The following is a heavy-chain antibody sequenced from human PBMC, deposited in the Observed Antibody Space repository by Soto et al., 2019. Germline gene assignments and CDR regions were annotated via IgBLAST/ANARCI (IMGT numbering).Heavy chain of an antibody. D-gene: IGHD3-10*01. CDR3: AKSSSAHYYYYGMDG. Sequence: EVQLLESGGGLVQPGGSRRLSCAASGFTFSSYAMSWVRQAPGKGLEWVSSISDSGASTYYADSVKGRFTISRDNSKNTLYLQMNSPRAEDTAVYYCAKSSSAHYYYYGMDGWGQGTTVTVSS. CDR2: ISDSGAST. CDR1: GFTFSSYA. J-gene: IGHJ6*02. V-gene: IGHV3-23*01.